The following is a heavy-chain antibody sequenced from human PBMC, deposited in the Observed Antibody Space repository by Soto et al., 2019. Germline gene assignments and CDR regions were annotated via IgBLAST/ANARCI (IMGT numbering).Heavy chain of an antibody. CDR3: ARAFTGEVRASDI. D-gene: IGHD2-8*02. Sequence: SETLSLTCAVYGGSFSGYYWSWIRQPPGKGLEWIGEINHSGSTNYSPSLKSRVTISVDTSKNQFSLKLSSVTAADTAVYYCARAFTGEVRASDIWGQGTMVTVSS. J-gene: IGHJ3*02. V-gene: IGHV4-34*01. CDR2: INHSGST. CDR1: GGSFSGYY.